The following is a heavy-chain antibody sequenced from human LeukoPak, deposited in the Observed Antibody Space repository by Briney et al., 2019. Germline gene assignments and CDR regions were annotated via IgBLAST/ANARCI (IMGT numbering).Heavy chain of an antibody. CDR2: IKEDGGEE. D-gene: IGHD3-16*01. J-gene: IGHJ4*02. CDR1: GFNFSDFW. V-gene: IGHV3-7*01. CDR3: ARPRAYDSRDLDY. Sequence: AGGSLRLSCAASGFNFSDFWMTWVRQIPGKGLQWVANIKEDGGEEYHVDSVKGRFTISRDNAKNTLYLQMNSLRAEDTAVYYCARPRAYDSRDLDYWGQGALVTVSS.